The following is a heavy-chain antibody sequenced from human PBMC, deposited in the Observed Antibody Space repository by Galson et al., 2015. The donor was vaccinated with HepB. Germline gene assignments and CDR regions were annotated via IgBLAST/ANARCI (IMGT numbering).Heavy chain of an antibody. CDR1: GFTFSNAW. Sequence: SLRLSCAASGFTFSNAWMSWVRQAPGKGLEWVGRIKSKTDGGTTDYAAPVKGRFTISRDDSKDTLYLQMNSLKTEDTAVYYCTTTPRYYYDSSGYYHDAFDIWGQGTMVTVSS. D-gene: IGHD3-22*01. V-gene: IGHV3-15*01. CDR3: TTTPRYYYDSSGYYHDAFDI. CDR2: IKSKTDGGTT. J-gene: IGHJ3*02.